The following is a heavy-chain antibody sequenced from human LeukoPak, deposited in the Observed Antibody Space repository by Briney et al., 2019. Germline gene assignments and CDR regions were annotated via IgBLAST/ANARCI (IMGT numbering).Heavy chain of an antibody. Sequence: PGGSLRLSCAASGFTFSDYTMNWVRQAPGKGLEWVPAISGSGGSTYYADSVKGRFTISRDNSKNTLYLQMNSLRAEDTAVYYCAKDRVVVPAAIDYWGQGTLVTVSS. CDR1: GFTFSDYT. J-gene: IGHJ4*02. V-gene: IGHV3-23*01. CDR2: ISGSGGST. CDR3: AKDRVVVPAAIDY. D-gene: IGHD2-2*02.